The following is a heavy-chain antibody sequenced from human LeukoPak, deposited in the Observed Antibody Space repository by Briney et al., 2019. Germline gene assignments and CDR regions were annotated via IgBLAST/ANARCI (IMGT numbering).Heavy chain of an antibody. J-gene: IGHJ3*02. CDR1: GFSISNSY. Sequence: GASVKVSCKASGFSISNSYMHWMPQAPGKGPEWMGRIDLEDGETLYGRNFKGRVTISADTSTDTVFMELTGLRSEDRAVYYCATSSYASGKYYAFDIWGQGTTVIASS. D-gene: IGHD2/OR15-2a*01. V-gene: IGHV1-69-2*01. CDR3: ATSSYASGKYYAFDI. CDR2: IDLEDGET.